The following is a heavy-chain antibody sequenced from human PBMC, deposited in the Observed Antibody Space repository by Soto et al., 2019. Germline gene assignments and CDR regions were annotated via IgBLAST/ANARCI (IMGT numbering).Heavy chain of an antibody. CDR2: IYYSGST. J-gene: IGHJ4*02. D-gene: IGHD2-8*01. CDR3: AREGDCTNGVCYLGFDY. CDR1: GGSVSSGSYY. V-gene: IGHV4-61*01. Sequence: SETLSLTCTVSGGSVSSGSYYWSWIRQPPGKGLEWIGYIYYSGSTNYNPSLKSRVTISVDTSKNQFSLKLSSVTAADTAVYYCAREGDCTNGVCYLGFDYWGQGTLVTVSS.